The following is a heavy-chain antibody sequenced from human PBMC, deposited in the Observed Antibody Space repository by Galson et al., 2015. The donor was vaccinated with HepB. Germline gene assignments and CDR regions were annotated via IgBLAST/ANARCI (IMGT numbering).Heavy chain of an antibody. Sequence: SVKVSCKASGGTFSSYAISWVRQAPGQGLEWMGGIIPIFGTANYAQKFQGRVTITADESTSTAYMELSSLRSEDTAVYYCARSGPLYCSSTSCYEGSSYYYYMDVWGKGTTVTVSS. D-gene: IGHD2-2*01. CDR3: ARSGPLYCSSTSCYEGSSYYYYMDV. J-gene: IGHJ6*03. V-gene: IGHV1-69*13. CDR1: GGTFSSYA. CDR2: IIPIFGTA.